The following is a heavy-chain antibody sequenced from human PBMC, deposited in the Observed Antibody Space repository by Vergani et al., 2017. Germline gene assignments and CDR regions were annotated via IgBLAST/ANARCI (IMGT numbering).Heavy chain of an antibody. CDR2: IFPSGNS. D-gene: IGHD3-16*02. CDR3: ARASLRALVGYYYYMDV. Sequence: QVQLQESGPGLVKPSQILSLTCTVSGGSISSGGYYWSWIRQHPGKGLEWIGYIFPSGNSDYNPSLKNRVSISLDKSKNQFSLWVNSVTAADTAVYFCARASLRALVGYYYYMDVWGKGKTVVVSS. J-gene: IGHJ6*03. CDR1: GGSISSGGYY. V-gene: IGHV4-31*03.